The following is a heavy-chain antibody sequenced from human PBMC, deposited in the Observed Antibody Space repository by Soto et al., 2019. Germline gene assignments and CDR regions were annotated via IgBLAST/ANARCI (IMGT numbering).Heavy chain of an antibody. Sequence: EVQLLESGGGLVQPGGSLRLSCAASGFTFSNYVLSWVLQAPGKGLEWVSAIRGTGGSTYYADSVNGRFTISRDNSKNTLYVQMNSLRVEDTAVYYCAKEGNRVRGPDYWGQGTLVTVSS. D-gene: IGHD3-10*01. CDR1: GFTFSNYV. J-gene: IGHJ4*02. V-gene: IGHV3-23*01. CDR3: AKEGNRVRGPDY. CDR2: IRGTGGST.